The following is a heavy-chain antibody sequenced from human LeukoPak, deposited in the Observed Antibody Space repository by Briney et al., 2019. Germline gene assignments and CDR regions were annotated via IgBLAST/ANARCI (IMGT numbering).Heavy chain of an antibody. J-gene: IGHJ6*03. D-gene: IGHD6-19*01. V-gene: IGHV1-8*01. Sequence: GASVKVSGKASGYTFTSYDINWVRQATGQGLEWRGWMNPNSGNTGYAQKFQGRVTMTRNTSISTAYMELSSLRSEDTAVYYCARVNSGWQYYYYYYYMDVWGKGTTVTVSS. CDR2: MNPNSGNT. CDR1: GYTFTSYD. CDR3: ARVNSGWQYYYYYYYMDV.